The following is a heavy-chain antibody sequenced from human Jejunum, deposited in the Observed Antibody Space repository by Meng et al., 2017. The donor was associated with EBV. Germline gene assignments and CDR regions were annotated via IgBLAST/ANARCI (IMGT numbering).Heavy chain of an antibody. CDR3: AKAIEVMGYYSDY. V-gene: IGHV3-30*18. J-gene: IGHJ4*02. Sequence: QGQLVEPGGGVGQPGGSLRLFCAACGFTFSNYGMHWVRQAPGKGLEWVAIISFDGSDIYYADSVKGRFTISRDNSKNTLYLQMNSLRAEDTAVYYCAKAIEVMGYYSDYWGQGTLVTVSS. D-gene: IGHD3-22*01. CDR2: ISFDGSDI. CDR1: GFTFSNYG.